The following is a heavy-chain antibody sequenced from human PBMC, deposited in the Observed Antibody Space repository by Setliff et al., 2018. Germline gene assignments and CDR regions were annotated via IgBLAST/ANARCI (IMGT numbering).Heavy chain of an antibody. J-gene: IGHJ1*01. V-gene: IGHV1-18*01. D-gene: IGHD4-17*01. Sequence: ASVKVSCKASGYTFTSYGVSWVRQAPGQGLEWMGWISTYTANTKYAQRFQGRVTMTTDTSTSTAYMELRSLRSDDTAVYSCVRDAGWQYDDYAGVYFPHWGQGTLVTVSS. CDR2: ISTYTANT. CDR1: GYTFTSYG. CDR3: VRDAGWQYDDYAGVYFPH.